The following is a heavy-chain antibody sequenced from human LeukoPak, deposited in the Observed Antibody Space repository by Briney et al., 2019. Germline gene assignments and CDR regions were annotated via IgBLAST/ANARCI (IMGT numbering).Heavy chain of an antibody. CDR3: ARVGRPALGIGGLFDY. D-gene: IGHD7-27*01. V-gene: IGHV4-30-4*08. CDR2: IYYSGST. Sequence: SQTLSLTCTVSGGSISSGDYYWSWIRQPPGKGLEWIGYIYYSGSTYYNPSLKSRVTIPVDTSKNQFSLKLSSVTAADTAVYYCARVGRPALGIGGLFDYWGQGTLVTVSS. CDR1: GGSISSGDYY. J-gene: IGHJ4*02.